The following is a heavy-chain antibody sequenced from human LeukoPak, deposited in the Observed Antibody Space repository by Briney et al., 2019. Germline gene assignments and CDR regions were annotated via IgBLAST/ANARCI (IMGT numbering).Heavy chain of an antibody. CDR3: ASTPGGWYYDIWYDY. J-gene: IGHJ4*02. V-gene: IGHV1-2*06. D-gene: IGHD3-9*01. Sequence: ASVKVSCKASGYTFTGYYMHWVRQAPGQGLEWMGRINPNSGGTNYAQKFQGRVTMTRDTSISTAYMELSRLRSDDTAVYYRASTPGGWYYDIWYDYWGQGTLVTVSS. CDR2: INPNSGGT. CDR1: GYTFTGYY.